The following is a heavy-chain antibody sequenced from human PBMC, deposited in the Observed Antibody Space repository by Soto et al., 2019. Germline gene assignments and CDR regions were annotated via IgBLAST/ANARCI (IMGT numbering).Heavy chain of an antibody. CDR2: IYPTGTT. V-gene: IGHV4-4*07. CDR1: GGSITSYH. Sequence: PSDTLSLTCTVSGGSITSYHWNCIWQSAGKGLEWIGRIYPTGTTNYNPSLKSRVSMSLDTSKNQFSLKLSSVTAADTAVYYCARGHHYDISTGYYDGHHMDVWGLGTTVTVS. CDR3: ARGHHYDISTGYYDGHHMDV. D-gene: IGHD3-9*01. J-gene: IGHJ6*02.